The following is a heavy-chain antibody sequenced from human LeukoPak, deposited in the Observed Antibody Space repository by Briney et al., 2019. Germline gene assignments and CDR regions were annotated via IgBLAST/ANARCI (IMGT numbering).Heavy chain of an antibody. V-gene: IGHV3-74*01. CDR2: VNTDGRTT. Sequence: PGGSLRLSCAASGFTFSSYWMHWVRQAPGKGLAWVSRVNTDGRTTNYADSVRGRFTISRDNAENTLYLQMNSLRVEDTAVYYCSMDLSGAHDYWGQGSVVTVSS. D-gene: IGHD2-2*03. CDR3: SMDLSGAHDY. CDR1: GFTFSSYW. J-gene: IGHJ4*02.